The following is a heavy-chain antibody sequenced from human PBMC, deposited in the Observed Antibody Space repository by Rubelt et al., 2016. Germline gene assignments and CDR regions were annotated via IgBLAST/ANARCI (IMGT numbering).Heavy chain of an antibody. CDR3: ARDLSWDIVVVPAAAYFDY. D-gene: IGHD2-2*01. Sequence: GLEWVSYIGGSGSTIHYADSVKGRFTISRDNAKDSLYLQMNSLRAEDTAVYYCARDLSWDIVVVPAAAYFDYWGQGTLVTVSS. CDR2: IGGSGSTI. V-gene: IGHV3-48*01. J-gene: IGHJ4*02.